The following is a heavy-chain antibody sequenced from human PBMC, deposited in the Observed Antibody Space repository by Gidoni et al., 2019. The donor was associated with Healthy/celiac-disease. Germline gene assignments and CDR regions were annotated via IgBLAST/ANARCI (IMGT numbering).Heavy chain of an antibody. CDR3: AIEPYSSSWYDPFDY. V-gene: IGHV1-69*01. J-gene: IGHJ4*02. Sequence: QVQLVQSGAEVKKPGSSVKVSCKASGGTFSSYAISWVRQAPGQGLEWLGGISPICGTANYAQEFQGRVTITADESTSTAYMELSSLRSEDTAVYYCAIEPYSSSWYDPFDYWGQGTLVTVSS. CDR2: ISPICGTA. D-gene: IGHD6-13*01. CDR1: GGTFSSYA.